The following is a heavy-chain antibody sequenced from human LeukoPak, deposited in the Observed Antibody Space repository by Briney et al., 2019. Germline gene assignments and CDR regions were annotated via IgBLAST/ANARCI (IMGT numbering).Heavy chain of an antibody. D-gene: IGHD1-26*01. CDR3: ARVSWWELLFYYFDY. V-gene: IGHV1-18*01. J-gene: IGHJ4*02. Sequence: WASVKVSFKASGYTFTSYGISWVRQAPGQGLEWMGWISAYNGNTNYAQKLQGRVTMTTDTSTSTAYMELRSLRSDDTAVYYCARVSWWELLFYYFDYWGQGTLVTVSS. CDR1: GYTFTSYG. CDR2: ISAYNGNT.